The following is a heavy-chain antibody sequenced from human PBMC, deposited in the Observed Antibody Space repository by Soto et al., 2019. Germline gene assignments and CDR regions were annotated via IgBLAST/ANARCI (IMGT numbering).Heavy chain of an antibody. D-gene: IGHD6-19*01. V-gene: IGHV1-69*12. CDR2: IIPIFGTA. Sequence: QVQLVQSGAEVKKPGSSVKVSCKASGGTFSSYAISWVRQAPGQGLEWMGGIIPIFGTANYAQKFQGRVTLTADEPTRTDDVELRSVRSEDAAVYFCARGGGAGSDHYWGQGTLVTGSS. CDR1: GGTFSSYA. CDR3: ARGGGAGSDHY. J-gene: IGHJ4*02.